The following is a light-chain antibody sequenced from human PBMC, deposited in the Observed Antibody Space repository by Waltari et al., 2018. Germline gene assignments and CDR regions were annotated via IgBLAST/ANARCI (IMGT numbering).Light chain of an antibody. CDR1: SRDVGSYNL. V-gene: IGLV2-23*01. Sequence: QSALTQPASVSGSPGQSITISCTGTSRDVGSYNLVSWDQQYPGKAPKRMIYEGTERPSGVSNRFSGSKSGNTASLTISGLQAEDEADYYCSSFAGSSTLFGGGTKLTVL. J-gene: IGLJ2*01. CDR2: EGT. CDR3: SSFAGSSTL.